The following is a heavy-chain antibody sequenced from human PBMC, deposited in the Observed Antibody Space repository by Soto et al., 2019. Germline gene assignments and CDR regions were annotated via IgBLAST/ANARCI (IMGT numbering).Heavy chain of an antibody. CDR1: GFTFSSYG. CDR2: IWYDGSNK. CDR3: ARDGYCSGGSCYSVTVFDY. D-gene: IGHD2-15*01. J-gene: IGHJ4*02. Sequence: SCAASGFTFSSYGMHWVRQAPGKGLEWVAVIWYDGSNKYYADSVKGRFTISRDNSKNTLYLQMNSLRAEDTAVYYCARDGYCSGGSCYSVTVFDYWGQGTLVTVPS. V-gene: IGHV3-33*01.